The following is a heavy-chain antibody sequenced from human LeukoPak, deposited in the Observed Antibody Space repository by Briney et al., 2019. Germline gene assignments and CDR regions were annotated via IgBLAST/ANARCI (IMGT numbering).Heavy chain of an antibody. V-gene: IGHV4-34*01. CDR3: ARSEEGSGYSYGPFDY. Sequence: SETLSLTCAVYGGSFSGYYWIWIRQPPGKGLEWTGEINHSGSSNYNPSLKSRVTISVDTSKNQFSLKLSSVTAADTAVFYCARSEEGSGYSYGPFDYWGQGTLVTVSS. CDR1: GGSFSGYY. CDR2: INHSGSS. D-gene: IGHD5-18*01. J-gene: IGHJ4*02.